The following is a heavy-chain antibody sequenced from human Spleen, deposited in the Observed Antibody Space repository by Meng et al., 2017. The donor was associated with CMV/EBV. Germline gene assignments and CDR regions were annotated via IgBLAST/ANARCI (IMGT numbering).Heavy chain of an antibody. CDR3: ARSGIAVAGIAFDI. V-gene: IGHV3-53*01. J-gene: IGHJ3*02. CDR1: GFTVSSNY. Sequence: GGSLRLSCAASGFTVSSNYMSWVRQAPGKGLEWVSYISSSGSSTYYADSVKGRFTISRDNSKNTLYLQMNSLRAEDTAVYYCARSGIAVAGIAFDIWGQGTMVTVSS. CDR2: SSSGSST. D-gene: IGHD6-19*01.